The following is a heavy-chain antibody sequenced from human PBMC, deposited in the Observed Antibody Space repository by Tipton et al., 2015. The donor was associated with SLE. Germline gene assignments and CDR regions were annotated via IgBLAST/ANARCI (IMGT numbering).Heavy chain of an antibody. V-gene: IGHV3-74*03. CDR2: IYSDGSST. D-gene: IGHD6-13*01. CDR1: GFTFSTYW. CDR3: AKDFSNWYSSSWLLGYGMDV. Sequence: SLRLSCEASGFTFSTYWMHWVRQGPGKGLVWVSRIYSDGSSTKYADSVKGRFTISRDNAKNTLYLQMNSLRAEDTAVYYCAKDFSNWYSSSWLLGYGMDVWGQGTTVTVSS. J-gene: IGHJ6*02.